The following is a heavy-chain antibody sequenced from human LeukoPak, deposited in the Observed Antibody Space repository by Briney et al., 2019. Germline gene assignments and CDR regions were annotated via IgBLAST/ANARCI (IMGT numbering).Heavy chain of an antibody. CDR3: AKDRNDYVWGSPFPHNWFDP. V-gene: IGHV3-23*01. CDR2: ISGSGGST. D-gene: IGHD3-16*01. CDR1: GFTFSSYA. Sequence: PGGSLRLSCAASGFTFSSYAMSWVRQAPGKGLEWVSAISGSGGSTYYADSVKGRFTISRDNSKNTLYLQMNSLRAEDTAVYYCAKDRNDYVWGSPFPHNWFDPWGQGTLVTVSS. J-gene: IGHJ5*02.